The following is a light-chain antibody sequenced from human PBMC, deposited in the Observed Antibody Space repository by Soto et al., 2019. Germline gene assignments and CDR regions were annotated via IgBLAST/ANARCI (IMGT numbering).Light chain of an antibody. Sequence: DIQMTQSPSTLSGSVGDRVTITCRASQTISSWLAWYQQKPGKAPKLLIYKASTRKSAVPARFSGSGSGTEFTLTISRLQPDDFAAYYCQQYNSYSYAFGQGTKVELK. CDR1: QTISSW. CDR3: QQYNSYSYA. V-gene: IGKV1-5*03. J-gene: IGKJ1*01. CDR2: KAS.